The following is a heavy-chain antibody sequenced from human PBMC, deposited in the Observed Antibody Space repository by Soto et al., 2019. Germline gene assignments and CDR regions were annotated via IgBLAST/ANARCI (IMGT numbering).Heavy chain of an antibody. D-gene: IGHD3-3*01. Sequence: ASVKVSCKASGYTFTSYGISWVRQAPGQGLEWMGWISAYNGNTNYAQKLQGRVTMTTDTSTSTAYMELRSLRSDDTAVYYCARGPYYDFWSGYFSETKYYFDYWGQGTLVTV. CDR2: ISAYNGNT. CDR3: ARGPYYDFWSGYFSETKYYFDY. V-gene: IGHV1-18*01. CDR1: GYTFTSYG. J-gene: IGHJ4*02.